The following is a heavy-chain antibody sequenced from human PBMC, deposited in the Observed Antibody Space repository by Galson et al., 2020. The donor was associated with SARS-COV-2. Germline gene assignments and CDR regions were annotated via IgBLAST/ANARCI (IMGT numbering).Heavy chain of an antibody. Sequence: GASLKISCAASGFTISSSYISWVRQAPGKGLQWVSLISPSYNRIYADSVKGSFTITRDDSRNTLFLQMNSLGAEDTDVYYCLKEWVIINQDFWGQGTLVTVSS. V-gene: IGHV3-66*01. J-gene: IGHJ4*02. CDR1: GFTISSSY. D-gene: IGHD3-3*01. CDR3: LKEWVIINQDF. CDR2: ISPSYNR.